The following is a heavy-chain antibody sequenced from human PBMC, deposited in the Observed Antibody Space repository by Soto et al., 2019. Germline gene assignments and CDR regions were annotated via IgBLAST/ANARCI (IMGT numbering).Heavy chain of an antibody. V-gene: IGHV1-69*02. CDR1: GGTFSSYT. CDR2: IIPILGIA. J-gene: IGHJ6*02. D-gene: IGHD2-2*01. Sequence: QVQLVQSGAEVKKPGSSVKVSCKASGGTFSSYTISWVRQAPGQGLEWMGRIIPILGIANYAQKFQGRVTITADKSTSTAYMELSSLRSEDTAVYYCANDIVVVPAAKSYDYYYGMDVLGQGTTVTVSS. CDR3: ANDIVVVPAAKSYDYYYGMDV.